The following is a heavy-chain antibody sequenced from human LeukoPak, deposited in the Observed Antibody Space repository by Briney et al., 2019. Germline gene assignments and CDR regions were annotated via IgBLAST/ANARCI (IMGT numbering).Heavy chain of an antibody. CDR3: AKGGYYDFWSGPPYYYYHYMDV. CDR2: ISATGAST. CDR1: GFTFSSYA. J-gene: IGHJ6*03. Sequence: GGSLRLSCAASGFTFSSYAMTWVRQAPGKGLEWVSAISATGASTYYADSVKGRFTISRDNSKNTLYLQMNSLRAEDTAVYYCAKGGYYDFWSGPPYYYYHYMDVWGKGTTVTVSS. D-gene: IGHD3-3*01. V-gene: IGHV3-23*01.